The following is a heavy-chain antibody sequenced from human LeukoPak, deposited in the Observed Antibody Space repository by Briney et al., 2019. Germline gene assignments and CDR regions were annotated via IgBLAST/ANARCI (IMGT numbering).Heavy chain of an antibody. CDR3: ARGHDYGDFFDY. CDR2: IYYSGST. J-gene: IGHJ4*02. D-gene: IGHD4-17*01. V-gene: IGHV4-59*01. CDR1: GCFLSSYY. Sequence: SETLSLTCTVSGCFLSSYYWNWIRQPPGKGLDWIGYIYYSGSTNYNPSLKSRVTISVDTSKNQFSLKLSSVTAADTAVYYCARGHDYGDFFDYWGQGTLVTVSS.